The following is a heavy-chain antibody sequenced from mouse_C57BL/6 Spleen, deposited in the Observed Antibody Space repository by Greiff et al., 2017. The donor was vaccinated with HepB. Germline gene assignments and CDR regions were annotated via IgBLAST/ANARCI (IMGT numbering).Heavy chain of an antibody. V-gene: IGHV1-55*01. Sequence: QVQLQQSGAELVKPGASVKMSCKASGYTFTSYWITWVKQRPGQGLEWIGDIYPGSGSTNYNEKFKSKATLTVDTSSSTAYMQLSSLTSEDSAVYYCARAHDYDPYAMDYWGQGTSVTVSS. CDR2: IYPGSGST. J-gene: IGHJ4*01. D-gene: IGHD2-4*01. CDR3: ARAHDYDPYAMDY. CDR1: GYTFTSYW.